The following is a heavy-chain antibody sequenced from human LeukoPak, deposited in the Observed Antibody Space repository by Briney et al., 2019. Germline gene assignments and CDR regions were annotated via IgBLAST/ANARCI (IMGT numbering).Heavy chain of an antibody. CDR1: GFTFSSYS. Sequence: GGSLRLSCAASGFTFSSYSMNWVRQAPGKGLEWVSSISSSSSYIYYADSVKGRFTISRDNAKNSLHLQMNSLRAEDTAVYYCARDHDRYDSSGYPYWGQGTLVTVSS. J-gene: IGHJ4*02. CDR3: ARDHDRYDSSGYPY. CDR2: ISSSSSYI. D-gene: IGHD3-22*01. V-gene: IGHV3-21*01.